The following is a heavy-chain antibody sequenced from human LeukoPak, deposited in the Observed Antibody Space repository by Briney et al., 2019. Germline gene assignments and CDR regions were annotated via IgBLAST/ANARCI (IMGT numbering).Heavy chain of an antibody. CDR1: GYTFTGYY. V-gene: IGHV1-69*04. CDR2: IIPILGIA. Sequence: SVKVSCKASGYTFTGYYIHWVRQAPGQGLEWMGRIIPILGIANYAQKFQGRVTITADKSTSTAYMELSSLRSEDTAVYYCARAYPGVFDYWGQGTLVTVSS. D-gene: IGHD3-10*01. CDR3: ARAYPGVFDY. J-gene: IGHJ4*02.